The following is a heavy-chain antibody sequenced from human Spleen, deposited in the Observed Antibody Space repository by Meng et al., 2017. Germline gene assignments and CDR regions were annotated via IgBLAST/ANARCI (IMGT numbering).Heavy chain of an antibody. CDR2: IKSKTAGGTT. CDR1: GFTFSSYW. J-gene: IGHJ4*02. D-gene: IGHD3-10*01. CDR3: STGGGGN. Sequence: GESLKISCAASGFTFSSYWMHWVRQAPGRGLECVGHIKSKTAGGTTDYAAPVKGRSTISRDDSKNTLYLQMDNLKTEDTAIYYCSTGGGGNWGQGNQVTVSS. V-gene: IGHV3-15*01.